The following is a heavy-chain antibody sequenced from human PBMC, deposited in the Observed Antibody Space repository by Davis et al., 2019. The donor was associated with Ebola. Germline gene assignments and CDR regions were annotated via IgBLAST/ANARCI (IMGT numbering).Heavy chain of an antibody. CDR1: GDSISSYY. J-gene: IGHJ6*02. CDR2: IYYSGST. D-gene: IGHD3-16*01. CDR3: ARHDGRLSASGWFSYYYGLDV. Sequence: SETLSLTCTVSGDSISSYYWSWIRQPPGKELEWMGCIYYSGSTNYNPSLESRVTMSIDTSKNQFSLRLSSVTAADTAVYYCARHDGRLSASGWFSYYYGLDVWGQGTTVTVSS. V-gene: IGHV4-59*08.